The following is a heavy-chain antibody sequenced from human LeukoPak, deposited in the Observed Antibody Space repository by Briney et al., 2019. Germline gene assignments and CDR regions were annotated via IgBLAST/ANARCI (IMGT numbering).Heavy chain of an antibody. Sequence: SQTLSLTCTVSGGSISSGSYYWSWIRQPAGKGLEWIGRIYTSGSTNYNPSLKSRVTISVDTSKNQFSLKLSSVTAADTAVYYCARDSSSYYDSSGEVFDYWGQGTLVTVSS. J-gene: IGHJ4*02. CDR1: GGSISSGSYY. D-gene: IGHD3-22*01. CDR2: IYTSGST. CDR3: ARDSSSYYDSSGEVFDY. V-gene: IGHV4-61*02.